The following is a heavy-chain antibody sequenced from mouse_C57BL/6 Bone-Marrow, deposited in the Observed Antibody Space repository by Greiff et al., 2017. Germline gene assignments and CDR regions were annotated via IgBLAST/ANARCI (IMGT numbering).Heavy chain of an antibody. D-gene: IGHD1-1*01. J-gene: IGHJ4*01. CDR3: AAVVATDYYAMDY. Sequence: VQLQQSGAELARPGASVKLSCKASGYTFTSYGISWVKQRTGQGLEWIGEIYPRSGNTNYNEKFKGKATLTADKSSSTAYMQFSSLTSEDSAIYYCAAVVATDYYAMDYWGQGTSVTVSS. CDR1: GYTFTSYG. CDR2: IYPRSGNT. V-gene: IGHV1-81*01.